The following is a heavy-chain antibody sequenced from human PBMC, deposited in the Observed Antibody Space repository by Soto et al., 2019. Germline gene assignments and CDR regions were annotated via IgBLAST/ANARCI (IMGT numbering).Heavy chain of an antibody. CDR1: GYTFTGYY. J-gene: IGHJ4*02. Sequence: GASVKVSCKASGYTFTGYYMHWVRQANGQGLEWMGWINPNSGGTNYAQKFQGWVTMTRDTSISTAYMELSRLRSDDTAVYYCARDLHDFWSGYWYYFDYWGQGTLVTVSS. V-gene: IGHV1-2*04. CDR2: INPNSGGT. D-gene: IGHD3-3*01. CDR3: ARDLHDFWSGYWYYFDY.